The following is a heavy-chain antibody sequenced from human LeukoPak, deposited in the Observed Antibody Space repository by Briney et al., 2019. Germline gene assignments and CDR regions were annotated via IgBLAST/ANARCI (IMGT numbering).Heavy chain of an antibody. D-gene: IGHD5-24*01. Sequence: KTGESLKISCKGSGYSFTSHWIGWVRQMSGKGLEWMGIIYPGDSDTRYSPSFQGQVTISADKSISTAYLQWSSLKASDTAMYYCARHSAWLQFAPLGYWGQGTLVTVSS. J-gene: IGHJ4*02. CDR2: IYPGDSDT. V-gene: IGHV5-51*01. CDR1: GYSFTSHW. CDR3: ARHSAWLQFAPLGY.